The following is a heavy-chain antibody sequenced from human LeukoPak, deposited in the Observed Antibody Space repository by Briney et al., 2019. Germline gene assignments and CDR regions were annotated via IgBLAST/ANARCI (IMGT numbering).Heavy chain of an antibody. Sequence: GESLKISCKGSGYSFTSYWIGWVRQMPGEGLEWMGTIYPGDSDTTYSPPFQGQATISADKSISPAYLQWSSLKASDTAMYYCARWGTYYYDSSGYYSYYFDYWGQGTLATVSS. J-gene: IGHJ4*02. CDR2: IYPGDSDT. CDR1: GYSFTSYW. CDR3: ARWGTYYYDSSGYYSYYFDY. V-gene: IGHV5-51*01. D-gene: IGHD3-22*01.